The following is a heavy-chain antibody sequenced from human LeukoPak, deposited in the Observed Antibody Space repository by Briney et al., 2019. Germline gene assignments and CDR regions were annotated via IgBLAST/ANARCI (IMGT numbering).Heavy chain of an antibody. V-gene: IGHV1-24*01. CDR1: GYTLTELS. D-gene: IGHD6-19*01. CDR3: ATGGSGWYNWFDP. Sequence: GASVKVSCKVSGYTLTELSMHWVRQAPGKGLEWMRGFDPEDGETIYAQKFQGRVTMTEDTSTDTAYMELSSLRSEDTAVYYCATGGSGWYNWFDPWGQGTLVTVSS. CDR2: FDPEDGET. J-gene: IGHJ5*02.